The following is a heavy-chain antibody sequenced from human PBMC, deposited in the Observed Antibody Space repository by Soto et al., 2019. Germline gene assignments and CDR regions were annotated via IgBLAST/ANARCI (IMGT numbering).Heavy chain of an antibody. CDR1: SVSNAW. V-gene: IGHV3-15*07. D-gene: IGHD2-2*01. J-gene: IGHJ6*01. CDR2: IKSKTDGGTT. Sequence: SVSNAWMNWVRQAPGKGLEWVGRIKSKTDGGTTDYAAPVKGRFTISRDDSKNTLYLQMNSLKTEDTAVYYCTTRSIIVLVPAAIIYYYGMDVW. CDR3: TTRSIIVLVPAAIIYYYGMDV.